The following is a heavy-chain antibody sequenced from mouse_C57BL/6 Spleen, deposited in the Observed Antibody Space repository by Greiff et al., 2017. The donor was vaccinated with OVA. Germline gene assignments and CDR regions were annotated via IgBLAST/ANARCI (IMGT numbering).Heavy chain of an antibody. J-gene: IGHJ2*01. CDR3: ARKRGYDGPYFDY. Sequence: VQLQQSGAELVKPGASVKISCKASGYAFSSYWMNWVKQRPGKGLEWIGQIYPGDGDTNYNGKFKGKATLTADKSSSTASMQLSSLTSEDSAVYFCARKRGYDGPYFDYWGQGTTLTVSS. CDR2: IYPGDGDT. CDR1: GYAFSSYW. V-gene: IGHV1-80*01. D-gene: IGHD2-3*01.